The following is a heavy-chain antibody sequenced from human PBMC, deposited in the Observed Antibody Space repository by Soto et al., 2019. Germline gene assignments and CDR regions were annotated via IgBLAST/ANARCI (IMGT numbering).Heavy chain of an antibody. V-gene: IGHV3-73*01. CDR3: TRPICTNGVCYTFDP. CDR1: GFTFSGSA. CDR2: IRSKANSYAT. J-gene: IGHJ5*02. D-gene: IGHD2-8*01. Sequence: PGGSLRLSCAASGFTFSGSAMHWVRQASGKGLEWVGRIRSKANSYATAYAASVKGRFTISRDDSKNTAYLQMNSLKTEDTAVYYCTRPICTNGVCYTFDPWGQGALVTVSS.